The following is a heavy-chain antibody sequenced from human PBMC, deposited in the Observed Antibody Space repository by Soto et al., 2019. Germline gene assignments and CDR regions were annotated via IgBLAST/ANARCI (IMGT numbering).Heavy chain of an antibody. CDR2: IGDTGGDR. V-gene: IGHV3-64*07. CDR1: GFTFSSLA. CDR3: ARDLFGYDY. D-gene: IGHD6-25*01. J-gene: IGHJ4*02. Sequence: EVQLVESGGGLVQPGVSLRLSCTASGFTFSSLAMHWVRQAPGKRLELVSTIGDTGGDRYYADSVKGRFTISRDNSKNTLYLHMGSLTTEDMAVYYCARDLFGYDYWGQGTLVIVSS.